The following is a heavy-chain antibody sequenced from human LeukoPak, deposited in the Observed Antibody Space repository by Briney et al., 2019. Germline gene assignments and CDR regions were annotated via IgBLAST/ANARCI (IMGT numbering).Heavy chain of an antibody. CDR3: VREEHGVTCDY. CDR1: GYTFTSYY. CDR2: ISPSGGST. V-gene: IGHV1-46*01. Sequence: ASVKVSCKASGYTFTSYYLHWVRQAPGQGLEWMGFISPSGGSTGYAEQFQGRVTMTRDTSTNTVYMELSGLRCEVTAVYLCVREEHGVTCDYWGEGPGVSVFS. D-gene: IGHD4-23*01. J-gene: IGHJ4*02.